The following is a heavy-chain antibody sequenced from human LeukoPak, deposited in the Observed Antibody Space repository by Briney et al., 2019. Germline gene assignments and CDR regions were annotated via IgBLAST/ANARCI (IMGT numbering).Heavy chain of an antibody. CDR2: INPSGGST. D-gene: IGHD2-15*01. V-gene: IGHV1-46*04. CDR3: ARDRGYCSGGSCSGHYYYGMDV. Sequence: GASVKVSCKASGYTFTSYYMHWARQAPGQGLEWMGIINPSGGSTSYAQKLQGRVTMTRDTSTSTVYMELSSLRSEDTAVYYCARDRGYCSGGSCSGHYYYGMDVWGQGTTVTVSS. J-gene: IGHJ6*02. CDR1: GYTFTSYY.